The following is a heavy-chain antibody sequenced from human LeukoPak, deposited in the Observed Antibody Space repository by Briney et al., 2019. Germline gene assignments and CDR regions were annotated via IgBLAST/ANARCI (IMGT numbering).Heavy chain of an antibody. Sequence: GGSLRLSCAASGFTFSSYWMHWVRQAPGKGLVWVSRINSDGSSTSYADSVKGRFTISRDNAKNTLYLQMNSLRAEDTAVYYCARPGRNGYYNYWGQGTLVTVSS. V-gene: IGHV3-74*01. CDR1: GFTFSSYW. J-gene: IGHJ4*02. CDR3: ARPGRNGYYNY. CDR2: INSDGSST. D-gene: IGHD3-3*01.